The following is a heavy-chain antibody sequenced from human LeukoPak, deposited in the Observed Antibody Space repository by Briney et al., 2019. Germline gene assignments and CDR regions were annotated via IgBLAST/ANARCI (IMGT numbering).Heavy chain of an antibody. CDR1: GGSFSGYY. Sequence: PSETLSLTCAVYGGSFSGYYWSWIRQPPGKGLEWLGEINHSGSTNNSPSLKGQVTISVDTAKTQFSLKLSSVTAADTAVYYCARVVGYCSGGSCYPSDYWGQGALVTVSS. V-gene: IGHV4-34*01. CDR2: INHSGST. CDR3: ARVVGYCSGGSCYPSDY. D-gene: IGHD2-15*01. J-gene: IGHJ4*02.